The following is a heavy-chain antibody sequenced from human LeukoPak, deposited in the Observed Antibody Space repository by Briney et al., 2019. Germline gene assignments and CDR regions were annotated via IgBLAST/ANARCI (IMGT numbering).Heavy chain of an antibody. Sequence: GGSLRLSCAASGFTFSSYAMHWVRQAPVKGLEWVAVISYDGSNKYYADSVKGRFTISRDNSKNTLYLQMNSLRAEDTAVYYCARDIVVVPAAIGPSYYYYGMDVWGQGTTVTVSS. CDR3: ARDIVVVPAAIGPSYYYYGMDV. J-gene: IGHJ6*02. V-gene: IGHV3-30-3*01. CDR1: GFTFSSYA. D-gene: IGHD2-2*02. CDR2: ISYDGSNK.